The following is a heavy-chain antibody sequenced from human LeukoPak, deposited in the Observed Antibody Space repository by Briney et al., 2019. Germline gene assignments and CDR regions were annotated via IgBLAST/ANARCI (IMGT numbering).Heavy chain of an antibody. CDR3: ASGNMAAAATD. CDR2: IKQDGSEK. V-gene: IGHV3-7*01. D-gene: IGHD6-13*01. CDR1: RFTFSNYW. Sequence: GGSLRLSCVVSRFTFSNYWMSWVRQAPGKGLEWVANIKQDGSEKYYVDSVKGRFTISRDNAKNSLYLQMNSLRAEDTAVYYCASGNMAAAATDWGQGTLVTVSS. J-gene: IGHJ4*02.